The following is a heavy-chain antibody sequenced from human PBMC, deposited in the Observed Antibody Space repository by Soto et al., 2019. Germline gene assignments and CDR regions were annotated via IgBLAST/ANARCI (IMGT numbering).Heavy chain of an antibody. J-gene: IGHJ4*02. CDR3: TTARYYDFWSGYYPFDY. CDR2: IKSKTDGGTT. V-gene: IGHV3-15*01. CDR1: GFTFSNAW. D-gene: IGHD3-3*01. Sequence: EVQLVESGGGLVKPGGSLRLSCAASGFTFSNAWMSWVRRAPGKGLEWVGRIKSKTDGGTTDYAAPVKGRFTISRDDSKNTLYLQMNSLKTEDTAVYYCTTARYYDFWSGYYPFDYWGQGTLVTVSS.